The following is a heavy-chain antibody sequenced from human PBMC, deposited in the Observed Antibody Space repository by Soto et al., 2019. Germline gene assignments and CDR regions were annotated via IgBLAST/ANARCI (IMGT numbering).Heavy chain of an antibody. D-gene: IGHD2-15*01. CDR3: ARDAATAPLRWNYFDY. CDR1: GFNVSSNY. Sequence: GGSLRLSCAASGFNVSSNYMSWVRQAPGKGLEWVSVIYTGGTTYYADSVKGRFTISRDNSKNTLYLQMHSLRAEDTAVYYCARDAATAPLRWNYFDYWGQGTLVTVSS. J-gene: IGHJ4*02. CDR2: IYTGGTT. V-gene: IGHV3-53*01.